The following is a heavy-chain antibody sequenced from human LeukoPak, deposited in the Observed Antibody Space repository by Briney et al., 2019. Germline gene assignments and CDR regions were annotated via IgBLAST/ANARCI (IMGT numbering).Heavy chain of an antibody. D-gene: IGHD3-16*02. V-gene: IGHV1-18*01. J-gene: IGHJ4*02. CDR2: ISAYNGNT. Sequence: ASVKVSCKASGYTFTSYGISWVRQAPGQGLEWMGWISAYNGNTNYAQKLQGRVTMTTDTSTSTAYMELRSLRSDDTAVYYCARRTEDDYVWGSYRYTPIIDYWGQGTLVTVSS. CDR1: GYTFTSYG. CDR3: ARRTEDDYVWGSYRYTPIIDY.